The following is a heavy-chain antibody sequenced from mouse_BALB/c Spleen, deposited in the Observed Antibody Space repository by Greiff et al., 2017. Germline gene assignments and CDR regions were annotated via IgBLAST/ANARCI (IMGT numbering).Heavy chain of an antibody. V-gene: IGHV3-2*02. CDR3: ARGDRYDLRFAY. CDR2: ISYSGST. D-gene: IGHD2-14*01. J-gene: IGHJ3*01. CDR1: GYSITSDYA. Sequence: VQLKESGPGLVKPSQSLSLTCTVTGYSITSDYAWNWIRQFPGNKLEWMGYISYSGSTSYNPSLKSRISITRDTSKNQFFLQLNSVTTEDTATYYCARGDRYDLRFAYWGQGTLVTVSA.